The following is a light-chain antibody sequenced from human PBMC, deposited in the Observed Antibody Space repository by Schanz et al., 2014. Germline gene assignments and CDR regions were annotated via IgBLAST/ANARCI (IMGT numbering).Light chain of an antibody. V-gene: IGLV2-11*02. CDR2: DVS. CDR3: SSHTSSNTWV. J-gene: IGLJ3*02. CDR1: SSDVGGYNY. Sequence: QSALTQPRSVSGSPGQSVTISCTGTSSDVGGYNYVSWYQQHPGKAPKLMIYDVSKRPSGVPDRFSGSKSGNTASLTISGLQAEDEADYYCSSHTSSNTWVFGGGTKLTVL.